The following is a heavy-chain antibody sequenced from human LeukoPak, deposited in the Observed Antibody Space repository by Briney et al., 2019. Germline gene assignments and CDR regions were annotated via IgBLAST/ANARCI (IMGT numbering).Heavy chain of an antibody. D-gene: IGHD4-17*01. V-gene: IGHV3-7*03. Sequence: GGSLRLSCAASGFTFSSYWMSWVRQAPGKGLEWVANIKRDGSEKYYVDSVKGRFTISRDNAKNSLYLQMNSLRAEDTAVYYCAREQYDYGAPFDYWGQGTLVTVSS. CDR2: IKRDGSEK. CDR1: GFTFSSYW. CDR3: AREQYDYGAPFDY. J-gene: IGHJ4*02.